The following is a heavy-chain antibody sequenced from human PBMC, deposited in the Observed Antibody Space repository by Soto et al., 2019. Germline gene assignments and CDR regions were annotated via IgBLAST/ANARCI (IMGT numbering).Heavy chain of an antibody. D-gene: IGHD2-15*01. CDR1: GFTFSSYW. Sequence: PGGSLRLSCAASGFTFSSYWMSWVRQAPGKGLERVANIKQDGSEKYYVESVKGRFTISRDNAKNSLYLQMNSLRAEDTAVYYCARQYCSGGSCYMGTWFDPWGQGTLVTVSS. J-gene: IGHJ5*02. CDR2: IKQDGSEK. CDR3: ARQYCSGGSCYMGTWFDP. V-gene: IGHV3-7*05.